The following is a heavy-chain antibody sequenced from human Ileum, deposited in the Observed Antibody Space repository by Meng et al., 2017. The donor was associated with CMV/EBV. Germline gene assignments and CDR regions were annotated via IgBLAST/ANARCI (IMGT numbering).Heavy chain of an antibody. V-gene: IGHV3-7*01. CDR2: IKEDGSEK. CDR3: ARDPFIKAFDI. Sequence: GGSLRLSCAASGFTFRNYWMTSLRQAPGRGLELVAHIKEDGSEKYFVGSVKGRFTISRDNAKNSLYLQMNSLRAEDTAVYYCARDPFIKAFDIWGQGTMVTVSS. J-gene: IGHJ3*02. CDR1: GFTFRNYW.